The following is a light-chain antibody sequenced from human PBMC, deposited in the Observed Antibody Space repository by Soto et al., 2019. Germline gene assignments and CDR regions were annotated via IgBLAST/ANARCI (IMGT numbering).Light chain of an antibody. Sequence: DIQMTQSPSSLSASVGDRVTITCRASQSIRNELGWYQQKRGKAPKRLIYAASSLQSGVPSRFSGSGAGSAFTLTISRLQPDDFALQYCLQHNSYPQTFGQGIKLEIK. CDR2: AAS. V-gene: IGKV1-17*01. J-gene: IGKJ2*01. CDR3: LQHNSYPQT. CDR1: QSIRNE.